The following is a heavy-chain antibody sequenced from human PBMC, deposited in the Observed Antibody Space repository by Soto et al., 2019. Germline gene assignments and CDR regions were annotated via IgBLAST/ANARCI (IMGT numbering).Heavy chain of an antibody. Sequence: PSETLSLTCTVSGGSISSGGYYWSWIRQHPGKGLEWIGYIYYSGSTYYNPSLKSRVTISVDTSKNQFSLKLSSVTAADTAVYYCARVCLYYSDSSGYTDRGYYFDYWGQGTLVTVSS. CDR3: ARVCLYYSDSSGYTDRGYYFDY. CDR2: IYYSGST. J-gene: IGHJ4*02. CDR1: GGSISSGGYY. D-gene: IGHD3-22*01. V-gene: IGHV4-31*03.